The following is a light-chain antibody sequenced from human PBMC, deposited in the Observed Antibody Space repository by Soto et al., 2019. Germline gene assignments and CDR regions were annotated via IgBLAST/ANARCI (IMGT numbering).Light chain of an antibody. Sequence: QSVLTQPPSVSAAPGQRVTISCTGSSSNIGAGHDVHWYRQLPGTAPKLLIYGNINRPSGVPDRFSGSQSGTSTSLAITGLQAEDEADYYCQSYDSSLSGWVFGGGTQLTVL. CDR2: GNI. CDR3: QSYDSSLSGWV. CDR1: SSNIGAGHD. J-gene: IGLJ2*01. V-gene: IGLV1-40*01.